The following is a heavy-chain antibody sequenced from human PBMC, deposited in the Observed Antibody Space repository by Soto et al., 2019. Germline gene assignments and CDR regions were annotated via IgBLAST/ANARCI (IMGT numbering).Heavy chain of an antibody. J-gene: IGHJ6*02. V-gene: IGHV3-30*18. CDR2: ISYDGSNK. CDR3: AKDLPTRALYHGGYYYGMDV. CDR1: GFTFSSYG. D-gene: IGHD3-16*01. Sequence: PGGSLRLSCAASGFTFSSYGMHWVRQAPGKGLEWVAVISYDGSNKYYADSVKGRFTISRDNSKNTLYLQMNSLRAEDTAVYYCAKDLPTRALYHGGYYYGMDVWGQGTTVTVSS.